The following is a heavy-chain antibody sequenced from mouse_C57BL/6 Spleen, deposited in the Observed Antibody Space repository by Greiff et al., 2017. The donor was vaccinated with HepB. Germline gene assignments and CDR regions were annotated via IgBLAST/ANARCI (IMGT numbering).Heavy chain of an antibody. Sequence: VQLQQSGAELARPGASVKLSCKASGYTFTSYGISWVKQRTGQGLEWIGEINTRSGNTYYNEKFKGKATLTADKSSSTAYMELRSLTSEDSAVYFCASDYYGSSTGDYWGQGTTLTVSS. CDR3: ASDYYGSSTGDY. D-gene: IGHD1-1*01. J-gene: IGHJ2*01. CDR2: INTRSGNT. V-gene: IGHV1-81*01. CDR1: GYTFTSYG.